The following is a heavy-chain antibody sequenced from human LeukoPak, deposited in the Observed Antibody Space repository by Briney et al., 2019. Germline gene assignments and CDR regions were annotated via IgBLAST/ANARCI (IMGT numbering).Heavy chain of an antibody. CDR2: ISGSGGST. V-gene: IGHV3-23*01. Sequence: GGSLRLSCAASGFTFSSYAMSWVRQAPGKGLEWVSAISGSGGSTYYADSVKGRFTISRDNSKNTLYLQMNSLRAEDTAVYYCAKHNYYDSSGYQGKYFDYWGQGTLVTVSS. D-gene: IGHD3-22*01. CDR1: GFTFSSYA. J-gene: IGHJ4*02. CDR3: AKHNYYDSSGYQGKYFDY.